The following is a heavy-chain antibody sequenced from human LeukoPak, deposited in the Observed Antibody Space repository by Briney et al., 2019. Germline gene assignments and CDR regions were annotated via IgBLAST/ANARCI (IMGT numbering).Heavy chain of an antibody. V-gene: IGHV4-59*08. CDR3: ARHRPGERRFDP. Sequence: SETLSLTCAVSGGSIRNDYWSWIRQPPGKGLEWIAYTNYSGSTNYNPSLESRVTISVDTSKNLFSLKFTSVTAAGTAVYYCARHRPGERRFDPWGQGTLVTVSS. D-gene: IGHD3-16*01. CDR2: TNYSGST. CDR1: GGSIRNDY. J-gene: IGHJ5*02.